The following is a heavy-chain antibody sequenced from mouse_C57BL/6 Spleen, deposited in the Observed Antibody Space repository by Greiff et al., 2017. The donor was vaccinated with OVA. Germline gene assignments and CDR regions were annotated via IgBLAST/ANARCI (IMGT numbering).Heavy chain of an antibody. Sequence: EVQLVESGGGLVKPGGSLKLSCAASGFTFSSYAMSWVRQTPEKRLEWVATISDGGSYTYYPDNVKGRFTISRDNAKNNLYLQMSHLKSEDTAMYYCARDGYYGSSPDWFAYWGQGTLVTVSA. CDR1: GFTFSSYA. D-gene: IGHD1-1*01. CDR3: ARDGYYGSSPDWFAY. V-gene: IGHV5-4*01. CDR2: ISDGGSYT. J-gene: IGHJ3*01.